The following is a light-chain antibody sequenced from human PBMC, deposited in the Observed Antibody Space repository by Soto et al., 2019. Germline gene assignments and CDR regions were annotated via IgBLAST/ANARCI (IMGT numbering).Light chain of an antibody. CDR2: AAS. J-gene: IGKJ2*01. CDR3: QQSYSTLYT. V-gene: IGKV1-39*01. CDR1: QSIGNY. Sequence: DIHMTQSPSSLSAAVGDRVIITCRASQSIGNYLNWYQQKPGKAPRLLIYAASSLQSGVPSRFSGSESGTQFTLIISSLQPEDFATYYCQQSYSTLYTFGQGTKLEVK.